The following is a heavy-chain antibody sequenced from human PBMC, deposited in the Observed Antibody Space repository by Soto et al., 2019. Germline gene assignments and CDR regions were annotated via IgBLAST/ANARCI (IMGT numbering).Heavy chain of an antibody. CDR3: ARDLRCCGLDV. J-gene: IGHJ6*02. CDR2: IFYSGSS. Sequence: PSETLSLTCDGSCASMRSYSWTFMRLSPGKGLEWIGDIFYSGSSNLNPSLRSRLSISIDTSKNKFSLMLKSVTAADTAVYYCARDLRCCGLDVWGQGTTVTVSS. CDR1: CASMRSYS. V-gene: IGHV4-59*01. D-gene: IGHD3-9*01.